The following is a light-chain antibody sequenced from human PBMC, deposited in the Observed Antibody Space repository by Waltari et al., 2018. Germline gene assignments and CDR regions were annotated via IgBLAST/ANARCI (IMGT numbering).Light chain of an antibody. CDR3: GAWDSSLSAV. CDR1: SSNLGNNY. Sequence: QSVLTQPPSVSAAPGQKVIISCSGTSSNLGNNYVSWYKQLPGTPPKLLIYENTKRPSVVPDRFAGSKSGTSATLCITGLQTGDEAIYYCGAWDSSLSAVFGGGTKLTVV. CDR2: ENT. V-gene: IGLV1-51*01. J-gene: IGLJ2*01.